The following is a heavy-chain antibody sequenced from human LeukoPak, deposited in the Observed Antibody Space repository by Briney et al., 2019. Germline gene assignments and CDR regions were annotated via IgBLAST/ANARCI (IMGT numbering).Heavy chain of an antibody. CDR3: ARLLEKGITGTTRSNYYYYYMDV. CDR1: GGSISSYY. Sequence: SETLSLTCTVSGGSISSYYWSWIRQPPGKGLEWIGYIYTSRSTNYNPSLKSRVTISVDTSKNQFSLKLSSVTAADTAVYYCARLLEKGITGTTRSNYYYYYMDVWGKGTTVTVSS. CDR2: IYTSRST. V-gene: IGHV4-4*09. D-gene: IGHD1-7*01. J-gene: IGHJ6*03.